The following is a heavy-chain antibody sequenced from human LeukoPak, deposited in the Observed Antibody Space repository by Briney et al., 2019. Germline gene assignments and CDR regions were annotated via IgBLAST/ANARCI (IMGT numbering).Heavy chain of an antibody. CDR2: ISSSGSTI. D-gene: IGHD1-7*01. J-gene: IGHJ5*02. CDR1: GLTFSSYE. Sequence: GGSLRLSCAASGLTFSSYEMNWVRQAPGKGLEWVSYISSSGSTIYYADSVKGRFTISRDNAKNSLYLQMNSLRAEDTAVYYCARGLNWNYGWFDPWGQGTLVTVSS. CDR3: ARGLNWNYGWFDP. V-gene: IGHV3-48*03.